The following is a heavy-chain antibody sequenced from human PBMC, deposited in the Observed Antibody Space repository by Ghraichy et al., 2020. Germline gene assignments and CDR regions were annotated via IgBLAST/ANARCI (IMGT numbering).Heavy chain of an antibody. J-gene: IGHJ6*02. CDR2: ISSSGSTI. CDR1: GFTFSDYY. V-gene: IGHV3-11*01. D-gene: IGHD1-26*01. CDR3: ARDQWVKREWELLSAYYYYYGMDV. Sequence: GESLNISCAASGFTFSDYYMSWIRQAPGKGLEWVSYISSSGSTIYYADSVKGRFTISRDNAKNSLYLQMNSLRAEDTAVYYCARDQWVKREWELLSAYYYYYGMDVWGQGTTVTVSS.